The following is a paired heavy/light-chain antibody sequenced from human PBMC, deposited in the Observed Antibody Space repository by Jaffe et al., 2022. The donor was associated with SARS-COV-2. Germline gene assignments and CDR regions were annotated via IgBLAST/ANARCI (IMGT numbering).Light chain of an antibody. V-gene: IGLV3-21*02. Sequence: SYALTQPPSVSVAPGQTATISCGGDDIGSKSVHWYQQKPGQAPVLVVDNDGDRPSGIPERLSGSKSGNTATLTISRVEAGDEAAYYCQQWHSGSDHVVFGGGTKLTVL. CDR2: NDG. CDR3: QQWHSGSDHVV. CDR1: DIGSKS. J-gene: IGLJ2*01.
Heavy chain of an antibody. CDR1: GLTFNTYM. D-gene: IGHD3-10*01. CDR3: ATSGRGYEEAFEY. V-gene: IGHV3-21*01. J-gene: IGHJ4*02. Sequence: EVQLVESGGGLVKSGGSLRLSCSASGLTFNTYMMNWVRQAPGKGLEWVSAISTSSSYIYYADSVKGRFTVSRDNARKSLYLQLNNLRADDTAVYYCATSGRGYEEAFEYWGQGTLVTVSS. CDR2: ISTSSSYI.